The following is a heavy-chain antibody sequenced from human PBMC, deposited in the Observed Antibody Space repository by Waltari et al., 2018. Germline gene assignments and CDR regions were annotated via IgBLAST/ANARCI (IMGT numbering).Heavy chain of an antibody. J-gene: IGHJ6*03. CDR2: IHYSGSS. V-gene: IGHV4-59*01. CDR1: GVSTRTYY. D-gene: IGHD1-26*01. CDR3: ARADTSTSYFYYYMDV. Sequence: QVQLQESGPGLVKPSETLSLTCTVSGVSTRTYYWRWVRQSPGKGLEWIGYIHYSGSSVYNPSLRSRVAISLDTPNNQFSLRLRSVTAADAAIYYCARADTSTSYFYYYMDVWGKGTTVTVSS.